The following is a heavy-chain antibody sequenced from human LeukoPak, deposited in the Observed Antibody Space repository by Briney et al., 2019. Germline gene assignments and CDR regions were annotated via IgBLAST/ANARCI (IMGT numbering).Heavy chain of an antibody. CDR3: ARQIPLGYYSVMDV. Sequence: PSETLSLTCAVSGGSISSYYWGWIRQPPGKGLEWIGYIFYNESPNYSPSLKSRVTISVDTSKNQFSLRLSSVTAADTAVYYCARQIPLGYYSVMDVWGKGTTVTVSS. V-gene: IGHV4-59*08. CDR2: IFYNESP. D-gene: IGHD2-2*02. CDR1: GGSISSYY. J-gene: IGHJ6*04.